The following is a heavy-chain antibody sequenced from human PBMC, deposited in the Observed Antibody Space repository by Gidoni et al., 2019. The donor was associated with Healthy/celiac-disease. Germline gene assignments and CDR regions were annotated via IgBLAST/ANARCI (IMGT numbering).Heavy chain of an antibody. Sequence: EVQLLESGGGLVQPGVSLRLSCAASGLTFSSYAMSWVRQAPGKGLEWGSAISGSGGSTYYADSVKGRFTISRDNSKNTLYLQMNSLRAEDTAVYYCAKDLFLIGSGSSFDYWGQGTLVTVSS. J-gene: IGHJ4*02. CDR2: ISGSGGST. CDR1: GLTFSSYA. D-gene: IGHD2-15*01. V-gene: IGHV3-23*01. CDR3: AKDLFLIGSGSSFDY.